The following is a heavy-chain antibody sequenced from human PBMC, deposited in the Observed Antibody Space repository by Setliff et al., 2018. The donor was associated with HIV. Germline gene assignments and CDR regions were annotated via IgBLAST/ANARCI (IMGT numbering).Heavy chain of an antibody. V-gene: IGHV1-2*02. CDR3: ARDSVARRTLGYYYYMDV. CDR2: INVNSGGT. CDR1: GYLFTGYY. D-gene: IGHD6-6*01. Sequence: GASVKVSCKASGYLFTGYYMHWVRQAPGQGLEWMGWINVNSGGTKYAQKFQGRVTMTRDTSISTAYMEVSSLRSDDTAVYYCARDSVARRTLGYYYYMDVWGKGTTVTVSS. J-gene: IGHJ6*03.